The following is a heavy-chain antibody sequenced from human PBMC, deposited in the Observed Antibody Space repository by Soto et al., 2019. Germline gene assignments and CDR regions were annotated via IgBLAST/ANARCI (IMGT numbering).Heavy chain of an antibody. CDR2: ISSSSSYI. J-gene: IGHJ4*02. V-gene: IGHV3-21*01. D-gene: IGHD3-10*01. CDR1: GFTFISYS. CDR3: ARGSDITMVRGASFDY. Sequence: GSLRLSCAASGFTFISYSMNFVRHSAWKWLEWVSSISSSSSYIYYADSVKGRFTISRDNAKNSLYLQMNSLRAGDTAVYYCARGSDITMVRGASFDYWGQGTLVTVSS.